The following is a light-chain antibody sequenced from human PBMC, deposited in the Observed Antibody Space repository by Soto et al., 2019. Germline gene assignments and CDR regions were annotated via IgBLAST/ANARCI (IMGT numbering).Light chain of an antibody. CDR3: QPYSESLWT. CDR1: QSISTW. J-gene: IGKJ1*01. V-gene: IGKV1-5*01. CDR2: DAS. Sequence: DIQLTQSPSTLSASVGDRVTLTCRASQSISTWLSWYQQRPGKAPNVLIYDASNLETGVPSRFSGSGSGTDFSLTVSSLEHDVFANYCRQPYSESLWTFGQGTMVEFK.